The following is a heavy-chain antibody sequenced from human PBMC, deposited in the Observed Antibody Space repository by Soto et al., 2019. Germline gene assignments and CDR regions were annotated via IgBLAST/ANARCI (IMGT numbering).Heavy chain of an antibody. J-gene: IGHJ6*02. V-gene: IGHV1-18*04. D-gene: IGHD1-26*01. CDR2: ISAYNGNT. Sequence: ASVKVSCQASGYTFTSYGISWVRQAPGQGLEWMGWISAYNGNTNYAQKLQGRVTMTTDTSTSTACVELRSLRSDDTAVYYCARDQGWELFAVFTVLRDYYGMDVWGHGTTVTVSS. CDR3: ARDQGWELFAVFTVLRDYYGMDV. CDR1: GYTFTSYG.